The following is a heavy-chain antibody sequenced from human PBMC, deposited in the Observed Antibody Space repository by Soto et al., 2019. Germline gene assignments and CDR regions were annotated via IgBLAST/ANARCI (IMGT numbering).Heavy chain of an antibody. V-gene: IGHV3-30*18. Sequence: GGSLRLSCAASGFTFSSYGMHWVRQAPGKGLEWVAVISYDGSNKYYADSVKGRFTISRDNSKNTLYLQMNSLRAEDTAVYYCAKDCGSGLIDYCGQGPLVTVSS. J-gene: IGHJ4*02. CDR3: AKDCGSGLIDY. CDR1: GFTFSSYG. CDR2: ISYDGSNK. D-gene: IGHD6-19*01.